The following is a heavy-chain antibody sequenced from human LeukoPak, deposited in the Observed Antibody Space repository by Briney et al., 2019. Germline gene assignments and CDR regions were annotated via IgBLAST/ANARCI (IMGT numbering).Heavy chain of an antibody. CDR3: ARSQYSSSWYPISGY. CDR1: GFTFSSYA. Sequence: GGSLRLSCAASGFTFSSYAMHWVRQAPGKGLEWVAVISYDGSNKYYADSVKGRFTISRDNSKNTLYLQMNSLRAEDTAVYYCARSQYSSSWYPISGYWGQGTLVTVSS. D-gene: IGHD6-13*01. J-gene: IGHJ4*02. CDR2: ISYDGSNK. V-gene: IGHV3-30-3*01.